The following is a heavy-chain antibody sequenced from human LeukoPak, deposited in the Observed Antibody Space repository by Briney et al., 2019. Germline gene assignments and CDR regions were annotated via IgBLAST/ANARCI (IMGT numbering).Heavy chain of an antibody. D-gene: IGHD2-2*01. CDR1: GGTFSSYA. J-gene: IGHJ6*03. CDR3: AREGYCSSTSCSTYYYYYYMDV. CDR2: IIPIFGTA. Sequence: ASVKVSCKASGGTFSSYAISWVRQAPGQGLEWMGGIIPIFGTANYAQKFQGIVTITADVSTSTAYMELSSLRSDDTAVYYCAREGYCSSTSCSTYYYYYYMDVWGKGTTVTVSS. V-gene: IGHV1-69*13.